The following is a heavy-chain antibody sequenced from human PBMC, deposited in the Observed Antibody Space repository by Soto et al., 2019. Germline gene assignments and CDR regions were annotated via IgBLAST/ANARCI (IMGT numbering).Heavy chain of an antibody. CDR3: AKPDLAYCGGDCHYDY. CDR2: YSGSGDTT. V-gene: IGHV3-23*01. Sequence: EVQLLESGGGLVQPGGSLRLSCVASGFTFSSYAMSWVRQAPGKGPEWVSAYSGSGDTTYYADSVKGRFTISRDNSKNTLYLQMHSLRVEDTAIYYCAKPDLAYCGGDCHYDYWCQGTLVTVSS. CDR1: GFTFSSYA. D-gene: IGHD2-21*02. J-gene: IGHJ4*02.